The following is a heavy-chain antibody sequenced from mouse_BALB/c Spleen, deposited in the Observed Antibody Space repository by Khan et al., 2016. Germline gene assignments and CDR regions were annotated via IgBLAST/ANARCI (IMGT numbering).Heavy chain of an antibody. V-gene: IGHV3-2*02. J-gene: IGHJ3*01. CDR1: GYSITSGYA. CDR2: ITYSGGT. D-gene: IGHD1-1*01. CDR3: ARDYYGSSFFDY. Sequence: EVQLQESGPGLVKPSQSLSLTCTVTGYSITSGYAWNWIRQFPGSKLEWMGYITYSGGTSYNPSLKSRISVTRDTSKNQFFLQFNSVTTEDSATSYCARDYYGSSFFDYWGQGTLVTVSA.